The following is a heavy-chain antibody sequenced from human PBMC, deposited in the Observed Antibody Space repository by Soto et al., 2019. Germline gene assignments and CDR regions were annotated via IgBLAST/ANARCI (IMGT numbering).Heavy chain of an antibody. Sequence: SETLSLTCTVSGGSIISSNYYWGWIRQPPGKGLEWIGSLYYSGSTYYNPSLKSRVTTSVDTSKNQFSLKLSSVTAADTAVYYCARLYYDFWSGSIYYYMDVWGKGTTVTVSS. CDR3: ARLYYDFWSGSIYYYMDV. CDR2: LYYSGST. J-gene: IGHJ6*03. V-gene: IGHV4-39*07. CDR1: GGSIISSNYY. D-gene: IGHD3-3*01.